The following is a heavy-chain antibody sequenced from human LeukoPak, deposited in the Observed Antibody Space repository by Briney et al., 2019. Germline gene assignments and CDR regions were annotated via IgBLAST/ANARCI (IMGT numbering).Heavy chain of an antibody. D-gene: IGHD6-19*01. V-gene: IGHV3-30*02. CDR1: GFTFSSYG. CDR3: AKDMGSGWYRANFDY. J-gene: IGHJ4*02. CDR2: IRYDGSNK. Sequence: GGSLRLSCAASGFTFSSYGMHWVRQAPDKGPEWVAFIRYDGSNKYYADSVKGRFTISRDNSKTTLFLQMSSLRAEDTAVYYCAKDMGSGWYRANFDYWGQGTLVTVSS.